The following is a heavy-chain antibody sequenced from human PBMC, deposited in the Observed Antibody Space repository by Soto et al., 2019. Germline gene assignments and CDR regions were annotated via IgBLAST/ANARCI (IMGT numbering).Heavy chain of an antibody. CDR3: ARQVIIGEGAAKDD. D-gene: IGHD6-25*01. Sequence: PSETLSLTCTVSGYSISSSTYYWGWIRQLPGKGLDWIATIYYKGNTYYNPSLKSRVTISADTSKNQFSLKLSSVTAADPAVYYGARQVIIGEGAAKDDRGQGTTDTVSS. J-gene: IGHJ6*02. CDR1: GYSISSSTYY. V-gene: IGHV4-39*01. CDR2: IYYKGNT.